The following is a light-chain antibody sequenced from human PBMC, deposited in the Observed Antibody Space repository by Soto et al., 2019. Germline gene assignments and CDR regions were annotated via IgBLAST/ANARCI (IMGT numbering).Light chain of an antibody. Sequence: DIQMIQSPSTLSASVGDRVTITCRASQSISSWLAWYQQKTGKAHKLLIYAASSLKSGVPSRFSGSGSGTDFTLTISSLQPEDFATYYCQQSYSTPRTFGQGTKVDI. V-gene: IGKV1-39*01. CDR3: QQSYSTPRT. CDR1: QSISSW. J-gene: IGKJ1*01. CDR2: AAS.